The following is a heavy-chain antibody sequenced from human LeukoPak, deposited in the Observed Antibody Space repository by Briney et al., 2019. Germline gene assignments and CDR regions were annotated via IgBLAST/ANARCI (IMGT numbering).Heavy chain of an antibody. Sequence: GGSLRLSCAASGFTFSSYGMHWVRQAPGKGLVWVAFIRYDGGNAYYVDSVKGRFTISRDNSKDTLCLQMNGLRPEDTAVYFCAKGDYYGSGLDYWGQGAPVTVSS. CDR1: GFTFSSYG. CDR2: IRYDGGNA. V-gene: IGHV3-30*02. J-gene: IGHJ4*02. CDR3: AKGDYYGSGLDY. D-gene: IGHD3-10*01.